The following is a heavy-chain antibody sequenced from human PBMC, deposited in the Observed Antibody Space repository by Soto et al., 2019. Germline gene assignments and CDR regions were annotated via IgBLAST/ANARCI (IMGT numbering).Heavy chain of an antibody. D-gene: IGHD1-1*01. CDR2: IYSGGST. J-gene: IGHJ3*02. CDR1: GFTVSSNY. CDR3: ASGTGAPDAFDI. Sequence: GGALRLSCAASGFTVSSNYMSWVRQAPGKGLEWVSVIYSGGSTYYADSVKGRFTISRDNSKNTLYLQMNSLGAEDTAVYYCASGTGAPDAFDIWGQGTMVTVSS. V-gene: IGHV3-53*01.